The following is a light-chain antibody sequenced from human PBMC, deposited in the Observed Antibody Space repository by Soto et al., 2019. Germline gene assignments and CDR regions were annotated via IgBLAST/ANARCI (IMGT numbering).Light chain of an antibody. CDR3: QQYGSWT. J-gene: IGKJ1*01. CDR2: GTS. CDR1: QTISSNN. V-gene: IGKV3-20*01. Sequence: EIVLTQSPGTLSVSPGERATLSCRASQTISSNNLAWYQQKPGQAPSLLIYGTSSRATGIPDRFSGSGSGTDFTLTISRLEPEDSAIYDCQQYGSWTFGQGTKVEIK.